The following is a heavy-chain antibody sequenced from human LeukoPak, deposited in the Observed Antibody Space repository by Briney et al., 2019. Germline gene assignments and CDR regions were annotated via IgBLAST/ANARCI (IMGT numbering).Heavy chain of an antibody. CDR3: ARPSSPTYYYYGMDV. V-gene: IGHV3-7*01. J-gene: IGHJ6*02. CDR1: GFTFSSYW. Sequence: GSLRLSCAASGFTFSSYWTSWVRQAPGKGLEWVANIKQDGSEKYYVDSVKGRFTISRDNAKNSLYLQMNSLRAEDTAVYYCARPSSPTYYYYGMDVWGQGTTVTVSS. CDR2: IKQDGSEK. D-gene: IGHD6-13*01.